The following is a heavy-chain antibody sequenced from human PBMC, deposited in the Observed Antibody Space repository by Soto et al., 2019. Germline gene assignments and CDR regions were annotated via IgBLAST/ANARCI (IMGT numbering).Heavy chain of an antibody. CDR3: AHSNRSPVGAISIYYYYYGMDV. CDR1: VFSLSTSGVG. Sequence: GAGPTVVNPTQTLTLTCTFSVFSLSTSGVGVGGIRQPPGKALEWLALIYWDDDKRYSPSLKSRLTITKDTSKNQVGLTMTNMDPVDTATYYCAHSNRSPVGAISIYYYYYGMDVWGQGTTVTVSS. V-gene: IGHV2-5*02. J-gene: IGHJ6*02. D-gene: IGHD1-26*01. CDR2: IYWDDDK.